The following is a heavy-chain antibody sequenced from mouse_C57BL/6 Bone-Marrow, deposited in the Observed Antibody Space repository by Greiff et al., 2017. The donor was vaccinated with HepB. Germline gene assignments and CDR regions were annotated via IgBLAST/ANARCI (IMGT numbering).Heavy chain of an antibody. Sequence: EVMLVESGGGLVKPGGSLKLSCAASGFTFSSYGMSWVRQTPDKRLEWVATISSGGSYTYYPDSVKGRFTISRDNAKNTLYLQMSSLKSEDTAMYYCARHNYYGMDYFDYWGQGTTLTVSS. CDR1: GFTFSSYG. CDR3: ARHNYYGMDYFDY. V-gene: IGHV5-6*03. CDR2: ISSGGSYT. J-gene: IGHJ2*01. D-gene: IGHD2-1*01.